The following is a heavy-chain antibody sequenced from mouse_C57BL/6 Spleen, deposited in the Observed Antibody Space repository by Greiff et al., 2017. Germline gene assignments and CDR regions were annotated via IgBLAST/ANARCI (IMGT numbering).Heavy chain of an antibody. CDR3: AREVTTVVATDYFDY. J-gene: IGHJ2*01. CDR2: ISSGSSTI. CDR1: GFTFSDYG. D-gene: IGHD1-1*01. Sequence: VQLKESGGGLVKPGGSLKLSCAASGFTFSDYGMHWVRQAPEKGLEWVAYISSGSSTIYYADTVKGRFTISRDNAKNTLFLQMTSLRSEDTAMYYCAREVTTVVATDYFDYWGQGTTLTVSS. V-gene: IGHV5-17*01.